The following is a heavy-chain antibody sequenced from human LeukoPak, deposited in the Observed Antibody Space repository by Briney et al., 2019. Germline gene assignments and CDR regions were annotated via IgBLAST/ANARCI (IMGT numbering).Heavy chain of an antibody. CDR3: ARDCSGSYYGPDY. D-gene: IGHD3-10*02. CDR2: INPNSGGT. J-gene: IGHJ4*02. V-gene: IGHV1-2*02. Sequence: ASVKVSCKASGYTFTGYYMHWVRQATGQGLEWMGWINPNSGGTNYAQKFQGRVTMTRDTSISTAYMELSRLRSDDTAVYYCARDCSGSYYGPDYWGQGTLVTVSS. CDR1: GYTFTGYY.